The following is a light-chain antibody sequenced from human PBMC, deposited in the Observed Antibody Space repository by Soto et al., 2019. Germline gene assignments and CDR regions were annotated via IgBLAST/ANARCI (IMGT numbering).Light chain of an antibody. J-gene: IGKJ3*01. CDR2: DAS. CDR1: QNVGNY. Sequence: EVVLTQSPATLSLSPGERATLSCRASQNVGNYLAWYQQKPGQAPRLLIYDASDRATGIPTRFSGSRSGTDFTLTIGSLEPEDFAVYYCHQRGNWPHTFGPGTKVEIK. V-gene: IGKV3-11*01. CDR3: HQRGNWPHT.